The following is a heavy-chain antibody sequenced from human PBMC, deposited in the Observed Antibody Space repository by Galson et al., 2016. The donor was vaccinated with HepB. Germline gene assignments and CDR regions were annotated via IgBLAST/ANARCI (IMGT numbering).Heavy chain of an antibody. D-gene: IGHD1-1*01. Sequence: SVKVSCKASGYTFATYAMHWLRQAPGQGLEWMGWLNTNTGNPTSAQGFTGRFVFSLDTSVSTAYLQISSLEAEDTAVYYCARMNALHDYYGLDVWGQGTTVTVSS. CDR2: LNTNTGNP. V-gene: IGHV7-4-1*02. CDR3: ARMNALHDYYGLDV. J-gene: IGHJ6*02. CDR1: GYTFATYA.